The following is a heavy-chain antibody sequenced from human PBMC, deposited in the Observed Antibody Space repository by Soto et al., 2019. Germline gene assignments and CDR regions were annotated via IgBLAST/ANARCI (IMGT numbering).Heavy chain of an antibody. V-gene: IGHV3-30*03. CDR3: ARARADYYDSSGYPLGY. Sequence: PGGSLRLSCAASGFTFSSYGMYWVRQAPGKGLEWVAVISYDGSNKYYADSVKGRFTISRDNSKNTLYLQMNSLRAEDTAVYYCARARADYYDSSGYPLGYWGQGTLVTVSS. CDR1: GFTFSSYG. CDR2: ISYDGSNK. D-gene: IGHD3-22*01. J-gene: IGHJ4*02.